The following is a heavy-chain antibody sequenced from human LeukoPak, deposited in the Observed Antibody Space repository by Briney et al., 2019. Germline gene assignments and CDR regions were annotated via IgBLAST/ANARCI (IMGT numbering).Heavy chain of an antibody. J-gene: IGHJ4*02. CDR1: GFTFSSYA. V-gene: IGHV3-23*01. CDR2: ISGSGGST. CDR3: AKDWSVEYSSSSGY. D-gene: IGHD6-6*01. Sequence: PGGSLRLSCAAFGFTFSSYAMSWVRQAPGKGLESFSAISGSGGSTYYADSVKGRFTISRDNSKNTLYLQMNSLRAEDTAVYYCAKDWSVEYSSSSGYWGQGTLVTVSS.